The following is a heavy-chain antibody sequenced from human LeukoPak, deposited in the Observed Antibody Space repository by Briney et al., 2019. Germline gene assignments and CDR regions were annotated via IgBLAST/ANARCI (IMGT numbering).Heavy chain of an antibody. D-gene: IGHD5-18*01. CDR3: ARDQYSYGFDYFDY. CDR2: ISAYNGNT. Sequence: ASVKVSCKASGGTFSSYAISWVRQAPGQGLEWMGWISAYNGNTNYAQKLQGRVTMTTDTSTSTAYMELRSLRSDDTAVYYCARDQYSYGFDYFDYWGQGTLVTVSS. CDR1: GGTFSSYA. J-gene: IGHJ4*02. V-gene: IGHV1-18*01.